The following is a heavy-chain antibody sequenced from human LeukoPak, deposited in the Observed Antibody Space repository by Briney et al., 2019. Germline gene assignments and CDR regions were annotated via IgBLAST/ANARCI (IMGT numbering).Heavy chain of an antibody. CDR3: ARDAGITMIVVATGPLGY. CDR2: ISAYNGNT. D-gene: IGHD3-22*01. J-gene: IGHJ4*02. CDR1: GYTFTSYG. Sequence: ASVKVSCKSSGYTFTSYGISWVRQAPGQGLAWMGWISAYNGNTNYSQKLQGRVTMTTDTSTSTAYMELRSLRSDDTAVYYCARDAGITMIVVATGPLGYWGQGTLVTVSS. V-gene: IGHV1-18*01.